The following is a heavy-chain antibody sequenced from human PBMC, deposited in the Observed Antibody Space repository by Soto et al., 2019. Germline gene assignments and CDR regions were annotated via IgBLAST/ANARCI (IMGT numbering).Heavy chain of an antibody. D-gene: IGHD1-26*01. CDR2: IYSGGST. CDR3: ASGPAASYSYY. J-gene: IGHJ4*02. Sequence: EVQLVESGGGLVQPGGSLRLSCAASGFTVSSNYMSWVRQAPGKGLEWVSVIYSGGSTYYADSVRGRFTISRHNSKNTLYLQMNSLRAEDTAVYYCASGPAASYSYYWGQGTLVTVSS. CDR1: GFTVSSNY. V-gene: IGHV3-53*04.